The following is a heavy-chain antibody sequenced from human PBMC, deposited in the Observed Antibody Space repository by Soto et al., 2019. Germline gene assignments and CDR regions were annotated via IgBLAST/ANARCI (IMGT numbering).Heavy chain of an antibody. J-gene: IGHJ6*02. CDR1: GGSISSRNW. Sequence: QVQLQESGPGLVKPSGTLSLTCAVSGGSISSRNWWSWVRQSPGKGLEWIGEIYHSASTNYNPSLKIRVTISVDKSKNQLSLELNSVTAADTAVYYCTRAGIQYSMAVWGQGSTVTVS. CDR2: IYHSAST. D-gene: IGHD3-10*01. V-gene: IGHV4-4*02. CDR3: TRAGIQYSMAV.